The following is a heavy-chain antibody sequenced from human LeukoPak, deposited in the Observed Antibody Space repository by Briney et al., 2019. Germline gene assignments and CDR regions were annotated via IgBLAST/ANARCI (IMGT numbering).Heavy chain of an antibody. CDR3: ARDERTPSGTR. J-gene: IGHJ4*02. CDR1: GFTFSSYG. CDR2: ISYDGSNK. Sequence: GSLRLSCAASGFTFSSYGMHWVRQAPGKGLEWVAVISYDGSNKYYADSVKGRFTISRDNSKNTLYLQMNSLRAEDTAVYYCARDERTPSGTRWGQGTLVTVSS. V-gene: IGHV3-30*03. D-gene: IGHD3-10*01.